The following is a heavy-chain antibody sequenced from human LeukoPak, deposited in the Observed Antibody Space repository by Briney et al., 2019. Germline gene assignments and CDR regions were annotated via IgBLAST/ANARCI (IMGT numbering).Heavy chain of an antibody. CDR3: ARDPYSGNYGDYYYYYMDV. CDR2: ITRSSSYI. V-gene: IGHV3-21*01. Sequence: GGSLRLSCAASGFTFSSYSMNWVRQAPGKGLEGVSSITRSSSYIYYADSVKGRFTISRDNAKSSLYLQMNSLRDEDTAVYYCARDPYSGNYGDYYYYYMDVWGKGTTVTISS. D-gene: IGHD1-26*01. CDR1: GFTFSSYS. J-gene: IGHJ6*03.